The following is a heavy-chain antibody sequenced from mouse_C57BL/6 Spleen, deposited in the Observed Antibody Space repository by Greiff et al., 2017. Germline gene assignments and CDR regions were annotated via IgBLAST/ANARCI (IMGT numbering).Heavy chain of an antibody. J-gene: IGHJ4*01. Sequence: QVQLQQSGAELVRPGTSVKVSCKASGYAFTHYLIDWVKQRPGQGLEWIGEITPGSGGTYYHEKFKGKATLTADKSSSTPYMQLSRLTSEDSAVYIWARGNDGYCVEDAMDDWGQGTTVTVAS. D-gene: IGHD2-3*01. CDR2: ITPGSGGT. CDR3: ARGNDGYCVEDAMDD. CDR1: GYAFTHYL. V-gene: IGHV1-54*01.